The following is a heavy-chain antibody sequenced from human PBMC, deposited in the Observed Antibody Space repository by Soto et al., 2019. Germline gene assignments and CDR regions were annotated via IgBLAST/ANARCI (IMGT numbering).Heavy chain of an antibody. J-gene: IGHJ5*02. V-gene: IGHV6-1*01. CDR1: GDSVSNDRVA. Sequence: SQTLSLTCAISGDSVSNDRVAWNWIRQSPSRGLEWLGRTYYKSKWFYNYASSVRSRIIVSPDTSRNQFSLQLSSVTPEDTAVYYCAKAGLTGGPLLFGSWGQGSPVTVSS. CDR2: TYYKSKWFY. D-gene: IGHD3-10*01. CDR3: AKAGLTGGPLLFGS.